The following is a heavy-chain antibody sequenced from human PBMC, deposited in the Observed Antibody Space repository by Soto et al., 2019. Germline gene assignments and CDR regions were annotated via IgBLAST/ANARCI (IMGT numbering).Heavy chain of an antibody. CDR2: FFYGGTT. V-gene: IGHV4-39*01. Sequence: QVQLRESGPGLLKPSETLSLTCTVSGGSISSPSYNWGWVRQPPGKGPEGIGSFFYGGTTHYNPSFGSRLAISVDTAGSQVSLTLTSMTASDTAVYYCATVASTHFDSWGPGAMVTVSS. D-gene: IGHD1-1*01. J-gene: IGHJ4*02. CDR3: ATVASTHFDS. CDR1: GGSISSPSYN.